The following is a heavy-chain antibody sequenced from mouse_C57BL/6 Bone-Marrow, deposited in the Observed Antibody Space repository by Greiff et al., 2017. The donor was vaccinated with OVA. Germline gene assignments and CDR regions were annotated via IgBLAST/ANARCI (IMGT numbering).Heavy chain of an antibody. D-gene: IGHD2-3*01. Sequence: QVQLKESGPELVKPGASVKISCKASGYAFSSSWMNWVKQRPGKGLEWIGRIYPGDGDTNYNGKFKGKATLTADKSSSTAYMQLSSLTSEDSAVYFCARPGGYYGYYAMDYWGQGTSVTVSS. V-gene: IGHV1-82*01. CDR1: GYAFSSSW. CDR2: IYPGDGDT. CDR3: ARPGGYYGYYAMDY. J-gene: IGHJ4*01.